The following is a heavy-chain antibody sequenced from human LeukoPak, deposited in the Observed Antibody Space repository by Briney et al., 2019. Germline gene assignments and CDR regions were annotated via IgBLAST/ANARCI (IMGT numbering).Heavy chain of an antibody. Sequence: GGSLRLSCAASGFTFSSYGMHWVRQAPGKGLEWVAVISYDGSNKYYADSVKGRFTISRDNSKNTLYLQMNSLRAEDTAVYYCARPRNNGEPGPFDYWGQGTLVTVSS. V-gene: IGHV3-30*03. CDR2: ISYDGSNK. CDR3: ARPRNNGEPGPFDY. J-gene: IGHJ4*02. CDR1: GFTFSSYG. D-gene: IGHD4-17*01.